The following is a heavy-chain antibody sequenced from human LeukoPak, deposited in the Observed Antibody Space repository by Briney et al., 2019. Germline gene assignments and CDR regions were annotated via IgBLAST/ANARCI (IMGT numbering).Heavy chain of an antibody. Sequence: SETLSLTCTVSGGSISSYYWSWIRQPPGKGLEWIGYIYYSGSTNYNPSLKSRVTISVDTSKNQFSLKLSSVTAADTAVYYCARFSRWSYWFFDFWGQGTLVTVSS. CDR1: GGSISSYY. V-gene: IGHV4-59*01. D-gene: IGHD1-26*01. J-gene: IGHJ4*02. CDR3: ARFSRWSYWFFDF. CDR2: IYYSGST.